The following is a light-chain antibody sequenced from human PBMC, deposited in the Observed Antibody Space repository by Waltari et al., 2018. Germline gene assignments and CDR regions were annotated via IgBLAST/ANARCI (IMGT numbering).Light chain of an antibody. J-gene: IGKJ1*01. V-gene: IGKV1-NL1*01. Sequence: CLAMQGVSNTLAWWQQEPWTSPKQLLKAASRLEREVPTRYSGSGSWVEYSLTISSLQPEDSATYYGQQYYSSRPWTCGQGTEVEIK. CDR2: AAS. CDR3: QQYYSSRPWT. CDR1: QGVSNT.